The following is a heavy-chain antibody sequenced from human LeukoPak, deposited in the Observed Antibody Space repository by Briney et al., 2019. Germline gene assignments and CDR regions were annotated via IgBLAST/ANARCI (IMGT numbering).Heavy chain of an antibody. CDR2: INWNGGST. J-gene: IGHJ4*02. Sequence: GRSLRLSCAASGFTFDVYGMRWAPHSPGKGLEWVSGINWNGGSTGYADSVKGRFTISRDNAKNSLYLQMNSLRAEDTALYYCARVGTSYFDYWGQGTLVTVSS. CDR3: ARVGTSYFDY. CDR1: GFTFDVYG. D-gene: IGHD4-23*01. V-gene: IGHV3-20*04.